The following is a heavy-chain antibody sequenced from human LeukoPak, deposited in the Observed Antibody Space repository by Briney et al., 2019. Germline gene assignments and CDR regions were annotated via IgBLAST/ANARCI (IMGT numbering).Heavy chain of an antibody. J-gene: IGHJ5*02. D-gene: IGHD6-6*01. CDR2: INHSGST. CDR3: ARVCSSSSGGFWFDP. CDR1: GGSFSGYY. V-gene: IGHV4-34*01. Sequence: SETLSLTCAVYGGSFSGYYWSWIRQPPGKALEWIGEINHSGSTNYNPSLKSRVTISVDTSKNQFSLKLSSVTAADTAVYYCARVCSSSSGGFWFDPWGQGTLVTVSS.